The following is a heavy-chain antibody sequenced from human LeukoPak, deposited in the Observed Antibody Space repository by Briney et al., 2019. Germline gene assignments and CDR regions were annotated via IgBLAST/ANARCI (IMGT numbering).Heavy chain of an antibody. D-gene: IGHD2-15*01. CDR3: AKVGWSTEDYFDY. Sequence: SGGSLRLSCAASGFTFYSYAMSWVRQAPGKGLEWVSTISGSGGSTYYADSVKGRFTISRDNSKNTLYLQMNSLRAEDTAVYYCAKVGWSTEDYFDYWGQGTLVTVSS. V-gene: IGHV3-23*01. CDR2: ISGSGGST. J-gene: IGHJ4*02. CDR1: GFTFYSYA.